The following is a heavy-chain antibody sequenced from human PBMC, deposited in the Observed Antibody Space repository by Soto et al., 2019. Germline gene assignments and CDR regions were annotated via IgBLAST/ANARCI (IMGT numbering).Heavy chain of an antibody. D-gene: IGHD6-6*01. V-gene: IGHV3-23*01. CDR2: ISGSGGST. J-gene: IGHJ5*02. CDR3: ARARSYSSSPRWGDGWCDP. Sequence: EVPLLESGGGLVQPGGSLRLSCAASGFTLRSYAMSWVRQAPGKGLEWVSGISGSGGSTYYADSVKGRFTISRDNSKNTLYLQMNSLRAADTAVYYCARARSYSSSPRWGDGWCDPWGQGTLVTVSS. CDR1: GFTLRSYA.